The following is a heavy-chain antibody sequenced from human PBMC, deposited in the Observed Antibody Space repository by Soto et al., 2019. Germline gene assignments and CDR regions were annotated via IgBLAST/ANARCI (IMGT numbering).Heavy chain of an antibody. CDR3: ARGGIVGATTWAHIDY. D-gene: IGHD1-26*01. Sequence: GSLRLSCAASGFTFSSYDMHWVRQATGKGLEWVSAIGTAGDTYYPGSVKGRFTISRENAKNSLYLQMNSLRAEDTAAYYCARGGIVGATTWAHIDYWGQGTLVTVSS. J-gene: IGHJ4*02. V-gene: IGHV3-13*01. CDR2: IGTAGDT. CDR1: GFTFSSYD.